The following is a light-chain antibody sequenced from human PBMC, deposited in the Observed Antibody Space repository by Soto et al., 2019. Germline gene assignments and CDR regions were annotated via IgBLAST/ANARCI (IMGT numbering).Light chain of an antibody. CDR1: QSVSSNY. CDR3: QQYGSSPMT. CDR2: GAS. V-gene: IGKV3-20*01. Sequence: EIVLTQSPGTLSSSPGERATLSCRASQSVSSNYLAWYQQKPGQAPRLLIYGASSRATGIPDRFSGSGSGTDFTLTISRLEPEDFAVYYCQQYGSSPMTFGQGTRLEIK. J-gene: IGKJ5*01.